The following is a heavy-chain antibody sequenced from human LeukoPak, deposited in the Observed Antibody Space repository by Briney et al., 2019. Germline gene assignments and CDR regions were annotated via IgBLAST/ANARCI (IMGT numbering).Heavy chain of an antibody. CDR3: ARGISQDYYDSSGYLDY. V-gene: IGHV3-30*02. D-gene: IGHD3-22*01. CDR2: IRYDGSNK. Sequence: GGSLRLSCAASGFTFSSYSMNWVRQAPGKGLEWVAFIRYDGSNKYYADSVKGRFTISRDNAKNSLYLQMNSLRAEDTAVYYCARGISQDYYDSSGYLDYWGQGTLVTVSS. J-gene: IGHJ4*02. CDR1: GFTFSSYS.